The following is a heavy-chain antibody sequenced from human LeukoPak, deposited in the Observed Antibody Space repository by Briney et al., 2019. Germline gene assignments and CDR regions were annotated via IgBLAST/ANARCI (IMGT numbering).Heavy chain of an antibody. V-gene: IGHV1-69*05. Sequence: GASVKVSCKASGGTFSSYAISWVRQAPGQGLEWMGGIIPIFGTANYAQKFQGRVTITTDESTSTAYMELSSLRSEDTAVYYCARDSLRFQRDYYYYYYMDVWGKGTTVTVSS. J-gene: IGHJ6*03. CDR2: IIPIFGTA. CDR3: ARDSLRFQRDYYYYYYMDV. D-gene: IGHD3-16*01. CDR1: GGTFSSYA.